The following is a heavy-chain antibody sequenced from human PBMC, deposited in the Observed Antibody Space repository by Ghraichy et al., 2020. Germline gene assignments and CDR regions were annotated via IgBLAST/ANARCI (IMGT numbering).Heavy chain of an antibody. V-gene: IGHV4-39*07. CDR1: GGSISSSSYY. J-gene: IGHJ4*02. Sequence: SETLSLTCTVSGGSISSSSYYWGWIRQPPGKGLEWIGSIYYSGSTYYNPSLKSRVTISVDTSKNQFSLKLSSVTAADTAVYYCASRRHQLLYPLDYWGQGTLVTVSS. CDR3: ASRRHQLLYPLDY. D-gene: IGHD2-2*02. CDR2: IYYSGST.